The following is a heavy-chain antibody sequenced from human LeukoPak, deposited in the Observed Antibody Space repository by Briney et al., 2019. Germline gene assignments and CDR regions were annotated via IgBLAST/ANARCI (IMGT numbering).Heavy chain of an antibody. CDR1: GFTFSSYE. CDR3: ARVTLTSANFDY. CDR2: ISSSGSTI. J-gene: IGHJ4*02. Sequence: PGGSLRLSCAASGFTFSSYEMSWIRQAPGKGLEWVSYISSSGSTIYYADSVKGRFTISRDNAKNSLYLQMNSLRAEDTAVYYCARVTLTSANFDYWGQGTLVTVSS. V-gene: IGHV3-48*03.